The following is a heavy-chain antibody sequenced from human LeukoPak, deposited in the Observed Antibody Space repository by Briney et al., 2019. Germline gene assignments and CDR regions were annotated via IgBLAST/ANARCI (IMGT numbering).Heavy chain of an antibody. V-gene: IGHV4-59*01. CDR1: GGSISSYY. J-gene: IGHJ4*02. Sequence: SETLSLTCTVSGGSISSYYWSWIRQPPGKGLEWNGYIYYSGSTNYNPSLKSRVTISVDTSKNQFSLKLSSVTAADTAVYYCARLNIAAAGANFFDYWGQGTLVTVSS. D-gene: IGHD6-13*01. CDR3: ARLNIAAAGANFFDY. CDR2: IYYSGST.